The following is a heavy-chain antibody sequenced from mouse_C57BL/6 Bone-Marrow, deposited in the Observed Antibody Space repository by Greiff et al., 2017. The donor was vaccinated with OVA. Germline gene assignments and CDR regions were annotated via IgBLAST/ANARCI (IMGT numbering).Heavy chain of an antibody. CDR2: IYPSSGNN. D-gene: IGHD2-2*01. Sequence: VQLQQSGAELARPGASVKLSCKASGYTFTSYGISWVKQRTGQGLEWIGEIYPSSGNNYYNEKFKGKATRTADKSSSPAYMELRSLTAEDSAVYCCSRKDLLWLRRGFDYWGQGTTLTVSS. V-gene: IGHV1-81*01. CDR1: GYTFTSYG. J-gene: IGHJ2*01. CDR3: SRKDLLWLRRGFDY.